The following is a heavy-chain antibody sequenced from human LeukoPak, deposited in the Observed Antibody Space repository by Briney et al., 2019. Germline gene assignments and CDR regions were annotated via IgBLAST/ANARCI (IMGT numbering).Heavy chain of an antibody. CDR2: IYSGGST. D-gene: IGHD3-22*01. V-gene: IGHV3-53*01. Sequence: PGGSLRLSCAASGFTVSSNYMSWVRQAPGKGLEWVSVIYSGGSTYYADSVKGRFTISRDNSKNTLYLQMNSLRAEDTAVYYCASHTYYYDGSGYTVYYWGQGTLVTVSS. CDR3: ASHTYYYDGSGYTVYY. CDR1: GFTVSSNY. J-gene: IGHJ4*02.